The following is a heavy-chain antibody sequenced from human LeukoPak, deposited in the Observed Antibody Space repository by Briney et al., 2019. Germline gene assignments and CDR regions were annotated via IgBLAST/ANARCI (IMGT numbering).Heavy chain of an antibody. V-gene: IGHV3-53*01. CDR2: IYSGGNT. J-gene: IGHJ4*02. CDR1: GFTVSNNY. CDR3: ARGYYDFSLGADY. Sequence: PGGSLRLSCAASGFTVSNNYMSWVRQAPGKGLEWVSVIYSGGNTYYADSVKGRFTISRDNSKNTLYLQMNSLRAEDTAVYYCARGYYDFSLGADYWGQGTLVTVSS. D-gene: IGHD3-3*01.